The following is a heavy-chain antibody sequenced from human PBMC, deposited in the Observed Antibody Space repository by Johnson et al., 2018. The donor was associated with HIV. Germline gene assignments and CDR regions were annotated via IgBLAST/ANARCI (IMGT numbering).Heavy chain of an antibody. Sequence: MLLVESGGGVVQPGRSLRLSCAASGFTFSNYAVHWVRQAPGKGLEWVANIKQDGSEKYYVDSVKGRFPFSRDNAKNSLYLQMNSLRAEDTAVYYCARGDYYDSSGPWVDAFDVWGQGTMVTVSS. V-gene: IGHV3-7*01. CDR2: IKQDGSEK. CDR1: GFTFSNYA. J-gene: IGHJ3*01. D-gene: IGHD3-22*01. CDR3: ARGDYYDSSGPWVDAFDV.